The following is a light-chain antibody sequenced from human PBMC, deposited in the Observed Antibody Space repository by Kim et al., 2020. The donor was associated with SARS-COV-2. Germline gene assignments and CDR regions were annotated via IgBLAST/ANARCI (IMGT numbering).Light chain of an antibody. CDR1: SLRSYY. V-gene: IGLV3-19*01. CDR2: DKN. J-gene: IGLJ2*01. Sequence: ALGQTVRITCQGDSLRSYYATGYQQKPGQAPVLVIYDKNNRPSGIPARFSGSYSGNTAFLTITGAQAGDDAVYHCNSRESGVNHVIFGGGTQLTVL. CDR3: NSRESGVNHVI.